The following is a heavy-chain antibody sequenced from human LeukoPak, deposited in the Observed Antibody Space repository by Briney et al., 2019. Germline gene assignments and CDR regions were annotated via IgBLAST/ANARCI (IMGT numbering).Heavy chain of an antibody. J-gene: IGHJ6*02. D-gene: IGHD1-7*01. CDR3: GREIRETVITRHYYYGIDV. V-gene: IGHV3-13*01. Sequence: GGSLRLSCAASGFTFSTYDMHWVRQVTGKGLEWVSAIGTADDTYYLGSVKGRFTISRENAKNVLYLQMSSLRAEDTAVYYCGREIRETVITRHYYYGIDVWGQGTTVTVSS. CDR1: GFTFSTYD. CDR2: IGTADDT.